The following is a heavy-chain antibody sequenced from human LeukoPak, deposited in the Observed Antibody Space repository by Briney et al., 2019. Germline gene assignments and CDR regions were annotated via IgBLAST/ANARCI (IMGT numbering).Heavy chain of an antibody. J-gene: IGHJ4*02. CDR1: GGSISSYY. CDR2: IYYSGST. D-gene: IGHD3-22*01. CDR3: ARDGFHSSYYYDSSGYYYYDY. Sequence: SETLSLTCTVSGGSISSYYWSWIRQPPGKGLEWIGYIYYSGSTNYNPSLKSRVTISVDTSKNQFSLKLSSVTAADTAVYYCARDGFHSSYYYDSSGYYYYDYWGQGTLVTVSS. V-gene: IGHV4-59*01.